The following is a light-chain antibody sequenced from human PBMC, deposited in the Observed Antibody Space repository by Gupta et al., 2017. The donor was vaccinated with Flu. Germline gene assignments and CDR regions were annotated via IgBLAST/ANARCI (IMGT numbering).Light chain of an antibody. V-gene: IGKV1-5*03. CDR2: RAS. CDR1: ENSENW. J-gene: IGKJ1*01. CDR3: KQYKSFRT. Sequence: IQMTQSPSTLSASIGDKVTITCRATENSENWLAWYQIKPGKAPKLLIYRASHLENGVPSRFSGSGSGTEFTLTISNLQPDDSASYYCKQYKSFRTFGHGTKLEI.